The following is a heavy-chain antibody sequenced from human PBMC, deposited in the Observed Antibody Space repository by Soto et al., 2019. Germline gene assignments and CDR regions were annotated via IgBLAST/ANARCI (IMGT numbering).Heavy chain of an antibody. D-gene: IGHD2-15*01. CDR3: ARDLRYCSGGICLLLGDY. CDR1: GGSISSSY. Sequence: QVQLQESGPGLVRPSETLSLTCTVSGGSISSSYWSWIRQPAGKGLEWIGRTHASGTTNFNPSLKSRVTMSVDTYKNQFSMKLSSVTAADTAVYYCARDLRYCSGGICLLLGDYWGQGTLVTVSS. J-gene: IGHJ4*02. CDR2: THASGTT. V-gene: IGHV4-4*07.